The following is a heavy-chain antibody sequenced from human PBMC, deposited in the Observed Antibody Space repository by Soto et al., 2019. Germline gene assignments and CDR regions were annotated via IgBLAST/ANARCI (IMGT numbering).Heavy chain of an antibody. CDR1: GFSLTRSAVA. V-gene: IGHV2-5*01. D-gene: IGHD3-3*01. CDR2: VYGNDDK. CDR3: VRRYDPYSFDY. Sequence: QITLQESGPPLVKPTQTLTLTCTFSGFSLTRSAVAVGWVRQPPGKALEWLVIVYGNDDKYYNPSLKSRLTXTXXTSKSQVVLTLTNMDPVDTATYFCVRRYDPYSFDYWGQGTLVTVSS. J-gene: IGHJ4*02.